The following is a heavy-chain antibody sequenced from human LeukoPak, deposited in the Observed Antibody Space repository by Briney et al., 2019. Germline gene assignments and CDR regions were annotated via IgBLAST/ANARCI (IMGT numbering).Heavy chain of an antibody. V-gene: IGHV1-18*01. CDR3: ARGPRTSLTDDYGMDV. CDR2: ISAYNGNT. J-gene: IGHJ6*02. Sequence: ASVKLSCKASGYTFTSYGISWVRQAPGQGLEWMGWISAYNGNTNYAQNLQGRVTMTTDTSTSTAYTELRSLRSDDTAVYYCARGPRTSLTDDYGMDVWGQGTTVTVSS. CDR1: GYTFTSYG. D-gene: IGHD1-7*01.